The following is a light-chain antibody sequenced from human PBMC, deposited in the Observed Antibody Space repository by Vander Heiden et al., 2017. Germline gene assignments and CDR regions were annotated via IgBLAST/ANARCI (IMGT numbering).Light chain of an antibody. CDR1: QSVSNN. CDR3: QQYHNWPPVT. V-gene: IGKV3-15*01. CDR2: GAS. J-gene: IGKJ5*01. Sequence: EIVMTQSPATLSVSPGDRATLSCRASQSVSNNLAWYQQKPGQSPSLLIYGASTRATGIPARFSGSGSGTEFTLTISSLQSEDFALYFCQQYHNWPPVTFGQGTRLEIK.